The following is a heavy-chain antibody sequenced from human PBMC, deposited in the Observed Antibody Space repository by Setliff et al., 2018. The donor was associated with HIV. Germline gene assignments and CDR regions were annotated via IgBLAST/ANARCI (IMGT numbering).Heavy chain of an antibody. J-gene: IGHJ3*02. CDR2: IYYSGST. V-gene: IGHV4-39*01. Sequence: SETLSLTCTVSGGSISSSSYYWGWIRQPPGKGLEWIGSIYYSGSTYYNPSLKSRVTISVDTSKNQFSLKLSSVTAADTAVCYCARQGYDYVWGSYRPPLGAFDIWGQGTMVTVSS. D-gene: IGHD3-16*02. CDR1: GGSISSSSYY. CDR3: ARQGYDYVWGSYRPPLGAFDI.